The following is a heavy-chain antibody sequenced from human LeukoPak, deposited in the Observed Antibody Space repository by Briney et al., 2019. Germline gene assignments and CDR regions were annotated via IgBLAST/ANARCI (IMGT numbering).Heavy chain of an antibody. CDR1: GYTFTTYN. CDR3: ARANSVAGVFDY. CDR2: ISGYNGNT. V-gene: IGHV1-18*01. Sequence: ASVKVSCKASGYTFTTYNINWVRQAPGQGLEWMGWISGYNGNTNYAQKLQGRVTMTTDTSTSTAYMELRSLRSDDTAVYYCARANSVAGVFDYWGQGTLVTVSS. J-gene: IGHJ4*02. D-gene: IGHD6-19*01.